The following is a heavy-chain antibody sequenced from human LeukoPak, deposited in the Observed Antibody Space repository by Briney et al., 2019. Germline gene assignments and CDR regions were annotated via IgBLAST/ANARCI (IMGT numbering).Heavy chain of an antibody. CDR1: GFPFSSHG. CDR3: AKDGAWLRFDD. J-gene: IGHJ4*02. CDR2: ISPGGGPT. Sequence: PGGSLRLSCAGSGFPFSSHGMNWVRRAPGKWLEWVSGISPGGGPTYYADSVKGRFTISRDDLKSTLYLQMKILRAEDTAVYYCAKDGAWLRFDDWGQGILVTVSS. V-gene: IGHV3-23*01. D-gene: IGHD5-12*01.